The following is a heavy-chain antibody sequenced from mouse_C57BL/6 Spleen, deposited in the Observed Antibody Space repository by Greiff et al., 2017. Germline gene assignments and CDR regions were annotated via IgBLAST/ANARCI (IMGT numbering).Heavy chain of an antibody. CDR3: ARKSTMVTTRGHYFDY. Sequence: VQLKQSGPELVKPGASVKISCKASGYSFTDYNMNWVKQSNGKSLEWIGVINPNYGTTSYNQKFKGKATLTVDQSSSTAYMQLNSLTSEDSAVYYCARKSTMVTTRGHYFDYWGQGTTLTVSS. V-gene: IGHV1-39*01. J-gene: IGHJ2*01. D-gene: IGHD2-2*01. CDR1: GYSFTDYN. CDR2: INPNYGTT.